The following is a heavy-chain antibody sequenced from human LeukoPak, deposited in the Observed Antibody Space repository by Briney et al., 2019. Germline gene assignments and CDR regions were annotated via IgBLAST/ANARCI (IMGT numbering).Heavy chain of an antibody. D-gene: IGHD3-10*01. Sequence: PGGSLRLSCEASGFRLDNYWMNWVRQAPGKGLEWVADINEDGSKIYSLDSVKGRFTISRDNAKNSLSLQLNTLRAEDTAVYYCARWSHVSGRWFLDNWGRGTLVSVSS. CDR1: GFRLDNYW. CDR2: INEDGSKI. V-gene: IGHV3-7*05. J-gene: IGHJ4*02. CDR3: ARWSHVSGRWFLDN.